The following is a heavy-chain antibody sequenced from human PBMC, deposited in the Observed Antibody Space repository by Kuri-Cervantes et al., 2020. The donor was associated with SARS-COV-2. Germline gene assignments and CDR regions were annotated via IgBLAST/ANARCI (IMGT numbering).Heavy chain of an antibody. CDR3: ARQITYCSRTSCYTPAPFDI. CDR2: IYYSGST. J-gene: IGHJ3*02. CDR1: GGSISDSSYY. D-gene: IGHD2-2*02. V-gene: IGHV4-39*01. Sequence: SETLSLTCTVSGGSISDSSYYWGWIRQPPGKGLEWIGSIYYSGSTYHNPSLESRVTISVDTSKNQFSLKLSSVTAADTAVYYCARQITYCSRTSCYTPAPFDIWGQGTMVTVSS.